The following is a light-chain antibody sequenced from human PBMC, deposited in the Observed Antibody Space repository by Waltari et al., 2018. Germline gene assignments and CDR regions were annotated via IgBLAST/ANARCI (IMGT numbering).Light chain of an antibody. CDR1: SEHSAYA. Sequence: QLAVTQSPSASASLGASVKLTCTLSSEHSAYAIAWHQHQPEKGPRFLMKSDGGGGHTKGDGIPDRFSGCSSGAERYLTISSLQYEDEAAYYCQTWDPDTVVFGGGTKLTV. J-gene: IGLJ2*01. CDR2: SDGGGGH. V-gene: IGLV4-69*01. CDR3: QTWDPDTVV.